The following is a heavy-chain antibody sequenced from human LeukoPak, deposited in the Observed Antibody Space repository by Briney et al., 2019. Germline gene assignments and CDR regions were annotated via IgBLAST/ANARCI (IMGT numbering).Heavy chain of an antibody. D-gene: IGHD1-26*01. Sequence: GRSLRLSCAASGFTFDDYAMHWVRQAPGKGLEWVSGISWNSGSIGYADSVKGRFTISRDNAKNSLYLQMNSLRAEDTALYYCAKAMSGSYYYFDYWGQGTLSPSPQ. CDR2: ISWNSGSI. CDR3: AKAMSGSYYYFDY. J-gene: IGHJ4*02. V-gene: IGHV3-9*01. CDR1: GFTFDDYA.